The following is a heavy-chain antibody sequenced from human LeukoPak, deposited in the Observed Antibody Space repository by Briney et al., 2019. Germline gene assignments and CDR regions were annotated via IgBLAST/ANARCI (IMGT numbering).Heavy chain of an antibody. CDR2: IYTSGST. Sequence: SETLSLTCTVSGGSISSYYWSWIRQPAGKGLEWIGRIYTSGSTNYNPSLKSRVTMSVDTSKNQFSLKLRSVTAADTAVYYCARGPLEWLLYPYWGQGTLVTVSS. CDR3: ARGPLEWLLYPY. V-gene: IGHV4-4*07. D-gene: IGHD3-3*01. J-gene: IGHJ4*02. CDR1: GGSISSYY.